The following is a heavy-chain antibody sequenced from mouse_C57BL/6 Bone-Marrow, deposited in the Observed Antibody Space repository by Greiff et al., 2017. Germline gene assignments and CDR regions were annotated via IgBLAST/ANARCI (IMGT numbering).Heavy chain of an antibody. CDR3: TTVLITTVVAHWYFDV. CDR1: GFNIKDDY. V-gene: IGHV14-4*01. CDR2: IDPENGDT. J-gene: IGHJ1*03. D-gene: IGHD1-1*01. Sequence: VQLQQSGAELVRPGASVKLSCTASGFNIKDDYMHWVKQRPEQGLAWIGWIDPENGDTEYASKFQGKATITADTSSNTAYLQLSSLTSEDTAVYYCTTVLITTVVAHWYFDVWGTGTTVTVSS.